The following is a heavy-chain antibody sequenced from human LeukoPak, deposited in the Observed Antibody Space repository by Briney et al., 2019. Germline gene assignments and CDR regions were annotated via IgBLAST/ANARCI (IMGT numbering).Heavy chain of an antibody. V-gene: IGHV1-69*06. CDR2: IIPIFGTA. CDR3: ARSTIFGVVTPYYFDY. CDR1: GYTFTKYG. J-gene: IGHJ4*02. Sequence: ASVKVSCKASGYTFTKYGFHWVRQAPGQGLEWMGGIIPIFGTANYAQKFQGRVTITADKSTSTAYMELSSLRSEDTAVYYCARSTIFGVVTPYYFDYWGQGTLVTVSS. D-gene: IGHD3-3*01.